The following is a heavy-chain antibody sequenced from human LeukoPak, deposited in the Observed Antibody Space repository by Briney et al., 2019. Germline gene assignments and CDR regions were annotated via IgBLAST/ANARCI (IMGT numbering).Heavy chain of an antibody. J-gene: IGHJ4*02. D-gene: IGHD3-9*01. CDR2: INHSGST. V-gene: IGHV4-34*01. CDR1: GGSFSGYY. Sequence: SETLSLTCAVYGGSFSGYYWSWIRQPPGKGLEWIGEINHSGSTYYNPSLKSRVTISVDTSKNQFSLKLSSVTAADTAVYYCARQTPTYFDFDYWGQGTLVTVSS. CDR3: ARQTPTYFDFDY.